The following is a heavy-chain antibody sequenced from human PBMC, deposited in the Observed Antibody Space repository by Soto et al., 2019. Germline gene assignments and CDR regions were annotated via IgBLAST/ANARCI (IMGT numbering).Heavy chain of an antibody. D-gene: IGHD4-17*01. CDR3: ARTTAVPNTLRSRYFFDY. V-gene: IGHV4-61*01. CDR1: GGSVSNKTYY. J-gene: IGHJ4*02. CDR2: VYYSGTT. Sequence: ETLSLTCSVSGGSVSNKTYYWSWIRQPPGRRLEWIGYVYYSGTTNYNPSLKSRVTISVDLSKNQFSLRLSSVTTADTALYYCARTTAVPNTLRSRYFFDYWGQGTLVTVSS.